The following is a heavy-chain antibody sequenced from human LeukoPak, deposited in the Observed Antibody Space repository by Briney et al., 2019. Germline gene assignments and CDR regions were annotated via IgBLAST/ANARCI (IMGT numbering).Heavy chain of an antibody. V-gene: IGHV1-8*01. J-gene: IGHJ6*02. CDR2: MNPNSGNT. CDR1: GYTFTSYD. D-gene: IGHD3-3*01. Sequence: GASVKVSCKASGYTFTSYDINWVRQATGQGLEWMGWMNPNSGNTGYAQKFQGRVTMTRNTSISTAYMELSSLRSEDTAVYYCARGNYDFWSGYPYYYGMDVWGQGTTVTVSS. CDR3: ARGNYDFWSGYPYYYGMDV.